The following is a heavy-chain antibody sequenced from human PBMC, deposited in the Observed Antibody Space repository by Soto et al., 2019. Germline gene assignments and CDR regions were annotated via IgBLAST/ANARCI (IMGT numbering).Heavy chain of an antibody. D-gene: IGHD6-19*01. Sequence: EVQLVESGGGLVQPGGSLRLSCAASGFTFRDHWMHWVRQAPGKGLVWVSRINSDGSTTTYADSVKGRFTISRDNAKSTLYLQLNSLSAEDTALYYCARGYSSGPDYWGQGTLVTVSS. CDR2: INSDGSTT. V-gene: IGHV3-74*01. CDR3: ARGYSSGPDY. CDR1: GFTFRDHW. J-gene: IGHJ4*02.